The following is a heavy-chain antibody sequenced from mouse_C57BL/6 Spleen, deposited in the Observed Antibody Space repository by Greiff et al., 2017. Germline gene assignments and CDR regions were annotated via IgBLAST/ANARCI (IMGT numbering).Heavy chain of an antibody. CDR3: ARYGNYAEINAMDY. V-gene: IGHV1-77*01. D-gene: IGHD2-1*01. CDR1: GYTFTDYY. J-gene: IGHJ4*01. Sequence: QVQLQQSGAELVKPGASVKISCKASGYTFTDYYINWVKQRPGQGLEWIGKIGPGSGSTYYNEKFKGKATLTADKSSSTAYMQLSILTSEDSAVYFCARYGNYAEINAMDYWGQGTSVTVSS. CDR2: IGPGSGST.